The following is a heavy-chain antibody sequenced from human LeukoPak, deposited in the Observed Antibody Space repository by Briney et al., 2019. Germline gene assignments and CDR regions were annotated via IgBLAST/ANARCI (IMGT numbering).Heavy chain of an antibody. Sequence: SETLSPTCTVSGGSIRSYYWSWIRQPPGKGLEWIGYIYYSGSTNYNPSLKSRVTISVDTSKNQFSLKLSSVTAADTAVYYCARARGYSSFGFDYWGQGTLVTVSS. CDR3: ARARGYSSFGFDY. CDR2: IYYSGST. V-gene: IGHV4-59*01. CDR1: GGSIRSYY. J-gene: IGHJ4*02. D-gene: IGHD6-13*01.